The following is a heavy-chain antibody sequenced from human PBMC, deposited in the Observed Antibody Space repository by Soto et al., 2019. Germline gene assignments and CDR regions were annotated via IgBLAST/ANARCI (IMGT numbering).Heavy chain of an antibody. CDR1: GGSITTNW. V-gene: IGHV4-4*02. D-gene: IGHD6-19*01. Sequence: QVHLQESGPGLVKPSGTLSLTCAVSGGSITTNWWSWVRQPPGKGLEWIGEIYHSGTTNYNPSLRGRDTISVDKSNNQVSLTLNSVTAADSAIYYCARHIAVPRTRGFDYWGQGNLVTVSS. CDR3: ARHIAVPRTRGFDY. CDR2: IYHSGTT. J-gene: IGHJ4*02.